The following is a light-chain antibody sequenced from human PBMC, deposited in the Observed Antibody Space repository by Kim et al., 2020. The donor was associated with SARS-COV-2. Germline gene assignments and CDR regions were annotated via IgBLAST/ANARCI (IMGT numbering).Light chain of an antibody. CDR3: QEYGSSVT. CDR2: DAS. Sequence: SLSPGERATLSCRASQSVNNYLAWYQQKPGQAPRLLIYDASSRATGIPDRFSGSGSGTGFTLSISRLEPEDFAVYYCQEYGSSVTFGGGTKVDIK. CDR1: QSVNNY. J-gene: IGKJ4*01. V-gene: IGKV3-20*01.